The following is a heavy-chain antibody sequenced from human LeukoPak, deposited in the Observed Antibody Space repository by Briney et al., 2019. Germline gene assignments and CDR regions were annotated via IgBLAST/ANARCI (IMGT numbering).Heavy chain of an antibody. CDR2: ISSSGSTI. CDR3: ARYSYDFWSGPTHYYYGMDV. CDR1: GFTFSDYY. J-gene: IGHJ6*02. D-gene: IGHD3-3*01. V-gene: IGHV3-11*01. Sequence: PGGSLRLSCAASGFTFSDYYMSWIRQAPGKGLEWVSYISSSGSTIYYADSVKGRFTISRDNAKNSLYLQMNSLRAEDTAVYYCARYSYDFWSGPTHYYYGMDVWGQGTTVTVSS.